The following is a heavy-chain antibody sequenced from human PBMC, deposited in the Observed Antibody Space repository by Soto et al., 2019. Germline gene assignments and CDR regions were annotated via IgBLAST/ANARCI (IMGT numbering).Heavy chain of an antibody. CDR2: ISNSGAYT. CDR1: GFTSGFIFSIYA. CDR3: TRRPDAFDI. J-gene: IGHJ3*02. V-gene: IGHV3-23*01. D-gene: IGHD6-6*01. Sequence: LRLSCIGSGFTSGFIFSIYAMSWVRQAPGKGLEWVADISNSGAYTYYADSVKGRFTISRDNSNNILSLQMNSLRVEDTAIYYCTRRPDAFDIWGQGTMVTVSS.